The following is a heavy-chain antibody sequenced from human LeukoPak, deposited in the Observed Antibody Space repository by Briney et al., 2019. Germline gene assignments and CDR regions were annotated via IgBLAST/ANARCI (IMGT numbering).Heavy chain of an antibody. CDR1: GFTLSSYG. V-gene: IGHV3-30*18. J-gene: IGHJ4*02. Sequence: EAGGSLRLSCAASGFTLSSYGMHWVRQAPGKGLEWVAVISYDGSNKYYADSVKGRFTISRDNSKNTLYLQMNSLRAEDTAVYYCAKDHCSSTSCYIFDYWGQGTLVTVSS. CDR2: ISYDGSNK. D-gene: IGHD2-2*01. CDR3: AKDHCSSTSCYIFDY.